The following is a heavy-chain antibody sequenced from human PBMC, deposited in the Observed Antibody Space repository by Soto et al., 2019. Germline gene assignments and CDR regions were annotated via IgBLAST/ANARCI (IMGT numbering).Heavy chain of an antibody. D-gene: IGHD7-27*01. J-gene: IGHJ4*02. CDR3: ASTKDRAWAFDY. CDR2: ISGSGTNT. Sequence: EVQLLESGGGLLQPGGSLRLSCTASGLSLSSHAMNWVRQAPGKGLEWVSSISGSGTNTYYADSVKGRFTISRDNFRNALSLQMNSLRAEDTAVYYCASTKDRAWAFDYWGQGTLVTDSS. V-gene: IGHV3-23*01. CDR1: GLSLSSHA.